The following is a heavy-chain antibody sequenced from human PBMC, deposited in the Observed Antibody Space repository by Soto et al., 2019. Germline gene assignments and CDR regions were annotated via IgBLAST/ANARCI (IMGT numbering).Heavy chain of an antibody. J-gene: IGHJ6*02. CDR1: GGSISSGGYY. CDR3: ARDRDIVVVPAAGPYYYYYGMDV. D-gene: IGHD2-2*01. Sequence: SETLSLTCTVSGGSISSGGYYWSWIRQHPGKGLEWIGYIYYSGSTYYNPSLKSRVTISVDTSKNQFSLKLSSVTAADTAVYCCARDRDIVVVPAAGPYYYYYGMDVWGQGTTVTVSS. CDR2: IYYSGST. V-gene: IGHV4-31*03.